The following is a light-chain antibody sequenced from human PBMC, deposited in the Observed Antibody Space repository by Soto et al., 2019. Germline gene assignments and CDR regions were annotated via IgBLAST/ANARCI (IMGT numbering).Light chain of an antibody. J-gene: IGKJ1*01. CDR1: QTVTNNY. Sequence: ELVLTQSPGTLSLSPGESATLSCRASQTVTNNYLAWYQQKPGQAPRLLIYGASSRAIDIPLRFTGSGSGPDFPLPLSRLEPEDLAVYYCQQYGSSPRTFGHGPKVQIK. CDR3: QQYGSSPRT. CDR2: GAS. V-gene: IGKV3-20*01.